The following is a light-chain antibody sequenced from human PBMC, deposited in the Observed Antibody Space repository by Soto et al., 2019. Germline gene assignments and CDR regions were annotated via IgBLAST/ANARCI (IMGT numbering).Light chain of an antibody. Sequence: EMVLTQYPATLALSPLDRACLXCRPSQSFSSYLAWYQQKPGQAPRLLIYDASNRATGIPARFSGSGSGTDFTLTITRLEPEDSAVYFCQQYTGPPTTFGQGTRLEIK. CDR2: DAS. CDR1: QSFSSY. J-gene: IGKJ5*01. V-gene: IGKV3-11*01. CDR3: QQYTGPPTT.